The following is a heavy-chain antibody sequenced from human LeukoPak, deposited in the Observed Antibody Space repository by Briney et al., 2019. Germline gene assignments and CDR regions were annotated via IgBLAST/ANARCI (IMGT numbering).Heavy chain of an antibody. CDR1: GFTITSYG. Sequence: ASVKVSCSFSGFTITSYGIHWVQQSPGQGLEWMGWINPGNGSPSYAKKFQGRFTMTRDMSTTTAYTDLSSLTSEDMAVYYYARHFGAYYYDSSGYGGRYYFDYWGQGTLVTVSS. D-gene: IGHD3-22*01. J-gene: IGHJ4*02. V-gene: IGHV1-38-4*01. CDR3: ARHFGAYYYDSSGYGGRYYFDY. CDR2: INPGNGSP.